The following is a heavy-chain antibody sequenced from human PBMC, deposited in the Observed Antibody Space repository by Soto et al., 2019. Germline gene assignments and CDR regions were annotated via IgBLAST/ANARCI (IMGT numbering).Heavy chain of an antibody. CDR2: ISGSGSST. J-gene: IGHJ6*02. Sequence: GGSLRLSCAASGFTFSSYAMSWVRQAPGKGLEWVSAISGSGSSTYYADSVKGRFTISRDNSKNTLYLQMNSLRAEDTAVYYCAKDRNVMDYYYGMDVWGQGTTVTVSS. CDR1: GFTFSSYA. CDR3: AKDRNVMDYYYGMDV. D-gene: IGHD3-16*01. V-gene: IGHV3-23*01.